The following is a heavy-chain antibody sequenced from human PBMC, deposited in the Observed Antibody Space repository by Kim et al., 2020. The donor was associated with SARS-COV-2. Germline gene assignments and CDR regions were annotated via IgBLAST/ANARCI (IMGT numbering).Heavy chain of an antibody. D-gene: IGHD1-1*01. J-gene: IGHJ2*01. CDR3: ARSTWGLDWYFAV. Sequence: ETLSLTCTVSGGPFGSYYWSWIRQPPGRRLEWIGFFYYGGATHYSPSFRSRVTIPNNASKNQFSLSLNSVTAADTAVYFCARSTWGLDWYFAVWGRGTL. CDR2: FYYGGAT. CDR1: GGPFGSYY. V-gene: IGHV4-59*01.